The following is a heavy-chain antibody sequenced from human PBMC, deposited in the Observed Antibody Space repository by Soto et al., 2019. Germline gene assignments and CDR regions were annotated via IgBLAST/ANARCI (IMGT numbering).Heavy chain of an antibody. J-gene: IGHJ6*02. CDR1: GYAFTSYG. CDR2: ISAYNGNT. Sequence: SAKGSCKASGYAFTSYGISWVRQAPGQGLEWMGWISAYNGNTNYAQKLQGRVTMTTDTSTSTAYMELRSLRSDDTAVYYCAREGLERAYGMDVWGQGTTVTVSS. D-gene: IGHD1-1*01. CDR3: AREGLERAYGMDV. V-gene: IGHV1-18*01.